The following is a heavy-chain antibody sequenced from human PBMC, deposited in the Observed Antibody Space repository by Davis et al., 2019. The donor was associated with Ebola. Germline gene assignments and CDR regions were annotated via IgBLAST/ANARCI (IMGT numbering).Heavy chain of an antibody. D-gene: IGHD3-16*01. Sequence: SETLSLTCTVSGYSINSSDWWGWIRQSPGKGLEGLGYIHYPGNTKFMSSLKSRVAMSLDTSKNQFFLKMTSVTALDTAIYFCARDRHESRAYGFWGQGTLVTVSS. CDR2: IHYPGNT. J-gene: IGHJ4*02. V-gene: IGHV4-28*06. CDR3: ARDRHESRAYGF. CDR1: GYSINSSDW.